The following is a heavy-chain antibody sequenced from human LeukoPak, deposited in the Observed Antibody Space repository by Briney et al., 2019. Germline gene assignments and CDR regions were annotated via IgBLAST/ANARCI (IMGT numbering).Heavy chain of an antibody. CDR3: ALNPDYYGSGSFDY. V-gene: IGHV3-9*01. CDR2: ISWNSGSI. CDR1: GFTFDDYA. J-gene: IGHJ4*02. D-gene: IGHD3-10*01. Sequence: GGSLRLSCAASGFTFDDYAMHWVRQAPGKGLEWVSGISWNSGSIGYADSVKGRFTISRDNAKNSLHLQMNSLRAEDTAVYYCALNPDYYGSGSFDYWGQGTLVTVSS.